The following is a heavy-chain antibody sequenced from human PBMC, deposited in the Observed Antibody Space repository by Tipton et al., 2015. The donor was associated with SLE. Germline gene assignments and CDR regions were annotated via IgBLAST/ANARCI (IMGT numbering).Heavy chain of an antibody. V-gene: IGHV1-8*02. D-gene: IGHD6-19*01. CDR3: ARGILVGSGWYYFDY. J-gene: IGHJ4*02. CDR1: GDTFITYY. CDR2: MNPNSGNT. Sequence: QLVQSGAEVKTPGASVRVSCKASGDTFITYYMHWVRQATGQGLEWMGWMNPNSGNTGYAQKFQGRVTMTRNTSISTAYMELSSLRSEDTAVYYCARGILVGSGWYYFDYWGQGTLVTVSS.